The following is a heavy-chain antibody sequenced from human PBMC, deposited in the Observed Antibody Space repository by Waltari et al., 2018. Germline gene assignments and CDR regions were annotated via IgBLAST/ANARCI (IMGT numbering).Heavy chain of an antibody. CDR1: GGTFSSYA. V-gene: IGHV1-69*12. Sequence: QVQLVQSGAEVKKPGSSVKVSCKASGGTFSSYAISWVRQAPGQGLEWMGGINPSLGTANYEQKFQGRVTITADESTSTAYMELSSLGSEDTAVYYCARGTGYGPYRGDLDYWGQGTLVTVSS. D-gene: IGHD3-10*01. CDR2: INPSLGTA. CDR3: ARGTGYGPYRGDLDY. J-gene: IGHJ4*02.